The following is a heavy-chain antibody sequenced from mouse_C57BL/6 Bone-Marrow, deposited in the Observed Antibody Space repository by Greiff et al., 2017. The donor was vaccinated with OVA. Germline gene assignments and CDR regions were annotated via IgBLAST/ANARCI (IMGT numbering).Heavy chain of an antibody. CDR1: GFTFSDYY. J-gene: IGHJ3*01. CDR2: ISNGGGST. Sequence: EVQRVESGGGLVQPGGSLKLSCAASGFTFSDYYMYWVRQTPEKRLEWVASISNGGGSTYYPDTVKGRFTISRANAKNTLYPQISRLKSEDTARYYCERGDYGSSPFAYWGQGTLVTVSA. V-gene: IGHV5-12*01. D-gene: IGHD1-1*01. CDR3: ERGDYGSSPFAY.